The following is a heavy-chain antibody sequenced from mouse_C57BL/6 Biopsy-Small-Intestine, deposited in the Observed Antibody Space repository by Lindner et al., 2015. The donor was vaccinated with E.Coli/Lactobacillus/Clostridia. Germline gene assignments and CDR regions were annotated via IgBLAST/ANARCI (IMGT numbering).Heavy chain of an antibody. J-gene: IGHJ3*01. Sequence: VQLQESGPVLVKPEASVKMSCKASGYTFTDYYMNWVKQSHGKSLEWIGVINPYNGGTSYNQKFKGKATLTVDKSSSTAYMELNSLTSEDSAVYYCAIPYDGYYEGFAYRGQGTLVTVSA. V-gene: IGHV1-19*01. CDR2: INPYNGGT. D-gene: IGHD2-3*01. CDR1: GYTFTDYY. CDR3: AIPYDGYYEGFAY.